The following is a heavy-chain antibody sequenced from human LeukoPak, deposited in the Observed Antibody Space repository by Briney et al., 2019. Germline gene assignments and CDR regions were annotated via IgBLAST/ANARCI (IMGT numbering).Heavy chain of an antibody. Sequence: GGSLRLSCAASGFTFSSYSMNWVRQPPGKGLEWVSSISSTSTYISYADSVKGRFTISRDNAKNSLYLQMNSLRAEDTAVYYCVRDGEYSTGWYQYWGQGTLVTVSS. CDR3: VRDGEYSTGWYQY. CDR1: GFTFSSYS. V-gene: IGHV3-21*01. J-gene: IGHJ4*02. CDR2: ISSTSTYI. D-gene: IGHD6-19*01.